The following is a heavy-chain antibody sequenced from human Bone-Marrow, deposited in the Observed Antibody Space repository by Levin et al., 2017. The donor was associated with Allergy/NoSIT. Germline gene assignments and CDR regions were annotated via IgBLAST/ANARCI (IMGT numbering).Heavy chain of an antibody. CDR1: GFTFSSYW. Sequence: PGGSLRLSCAASGFTFSSYWMSWVRQAPGKGLEWVANIKQDGSEKYYVDSVKGRFTISRDNAKNSLYLQMNSLRAEDTAVYYCAREIGIVGAIHFDYWGQGTLVTVSS. V-gene: IGHV3-7*01. J-gene: IGHJ4*02. D-gene: IGHD1-26*01. CDR3: AREIGIVGAIHFDY. CDR2: IKQDGSEK.